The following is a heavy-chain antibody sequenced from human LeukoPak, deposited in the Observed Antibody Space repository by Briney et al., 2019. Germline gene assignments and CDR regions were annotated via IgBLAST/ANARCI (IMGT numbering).Heavy chain of an antibody. CDR3: ATAKGNCSSTSCYGPYYGMDV. D-gene: IGHD2-2*01. CDR1: GGTFSSYA. Sequence: ASVKVSCKASGGTFSSYAISWVRQAPGQGLEWMGRIIPILGIANYAQKFQGRVTITADKSASTAYMELSSLRSEDTAVYYCATAKGNCSSTSCYGPYYGMDVWGQGTTVTVSS. J-gene: IGHJ6*02. V-gene: IGHV1-69*04. CDR2: IIPILGIA.